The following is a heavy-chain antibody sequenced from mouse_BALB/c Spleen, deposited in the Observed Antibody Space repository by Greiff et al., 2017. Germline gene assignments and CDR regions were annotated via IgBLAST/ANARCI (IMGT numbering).Heavy chain of an antibody. CDR3: ARYTTMITTGAMDY. V-gene: IGHV1-55*01. Sequence: QVHVKQPGAELVKPGTSVKLSCKASGYNFTSYWINWVKLRPGQGLEWIGDIYPGSGSTNYNEKFKSKATLTVDTSSSTAYMQLSSLASEDSALYYCARYTTMITTGAMDYWGQGTSVTVSS. D-gene: IGHD2-4*01. CDR1: GYNFTSYW. CDR2: IYPGSGST. J-gene: IGHJ4*01.